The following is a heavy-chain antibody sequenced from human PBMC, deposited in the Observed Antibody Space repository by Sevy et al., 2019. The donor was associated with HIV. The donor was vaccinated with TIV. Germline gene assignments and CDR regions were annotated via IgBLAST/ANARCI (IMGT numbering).Heavy chain of an antibody. V-gene: IGHV3-23*01. Sequence: GGSLRLSCAASGFTFNKHGMNWVRQAPGKGLEWVSSISGSGGSAYYADPVKGRFTVSRDNSKYTLFLQMNGLRAEDTAVYYCAKDRVVRYRPGQWGFDIWGQGTMVTVSS. CDR2: ISGSGGSA. CDR1: GFTFNKHG. CDR3: AKDRVVRYRPGQWGFDI. J-gene: IGHJ3*02. D-gene: IGHD1-26*01.